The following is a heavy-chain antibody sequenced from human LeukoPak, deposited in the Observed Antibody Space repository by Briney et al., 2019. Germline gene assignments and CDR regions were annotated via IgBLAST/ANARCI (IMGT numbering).Heavy chain of an antibody. V-gene: IGHV4-59*01. D-gene: IGHD2-21*02. CDR2: IHYSGST. CDR3: ARGEDGVTDDAFDI. CDR1: GGSISHYY. J-gene: IGHJ3*02. Sequence: SETLSLTCTVSGGSISHYYWSWIRQPPGKGLEWIAYIHYSGSTSSNPSLRSRVTISVDTSNNRFSLNLISVTAADTAVYYCARGEDGVTDDAFDIWGQGTMVTVSS.